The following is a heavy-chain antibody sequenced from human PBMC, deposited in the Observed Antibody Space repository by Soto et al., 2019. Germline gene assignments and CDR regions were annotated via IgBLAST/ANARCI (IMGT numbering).Heavy chain of an antibody. CDR3: ASTARDYYFDY. CDR2: IIPIFGTA. J-gene: IGHJ4*02. D-gene: IGHD5-18*01. V-gene: IGHV1-69*13. Sequence: SVKFSCKASGGTSSSYAISWVRQAPGQGLEWMGGIIPIFGTANYAQKFQGRVTITADESTSTAYMELSSLRSEDTAVYYCASTARDYYFDYWGQGTLVTVSS. CDR1: GGTSSSYA.